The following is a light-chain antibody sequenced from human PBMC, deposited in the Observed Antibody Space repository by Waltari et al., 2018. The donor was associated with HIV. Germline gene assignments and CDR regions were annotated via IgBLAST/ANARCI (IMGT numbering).Light chain of an antibody. CDR3: QQYYSYPQA. V-gene: IGKV1-8*01. CDR1: QEIGTY. CDR2: SAS. Sequence: AIRMTQSPSSLSASTGDRVTISCRASQEIGTYLDWYQHKPGKVPELLMYSASTLQSGLPSRFNSSGSGTDFTLTIDCLQSEDFATYYCQQYYSYPQAFGQGTKLEIK. J-gene: IGKJ2*01.